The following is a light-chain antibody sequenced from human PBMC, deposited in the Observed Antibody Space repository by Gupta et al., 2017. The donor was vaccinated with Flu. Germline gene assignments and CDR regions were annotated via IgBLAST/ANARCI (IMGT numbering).Light chain of an antibody. CDR2: EDH. Sequence: YELTQPPSVSVSPGQTARITCSGDTLTKKYAYWYQQKSGQAPVLVMYEDHKRPSGIPARFSGSSSGTIASLTISEAQVEDEAEYYCFSTDSSGNNRLFGGGTKLTVL. V-gene: IGLV3-10*01. J-gene: IGLJ3*02. CDR1: TLTKKY. CDR3: FSTDSSGNNRL.